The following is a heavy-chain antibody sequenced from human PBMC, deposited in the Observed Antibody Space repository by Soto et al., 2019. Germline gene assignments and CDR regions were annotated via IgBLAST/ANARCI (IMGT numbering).Heavy chain of an antibody. D-gene: IGHD6-13*01. V-gene: IGHV3-21*01. CDR3: AREMPQDSSSWNWFDP. CDR2: ISSSSSYI. J-gene: IGHJ5*02. Sequence: GGSLRLSCAASGFTFSSYSMNWVRQAPGKGLEWVSSISSSSSYIYYADSVKGRFTISRDNAKNSLYLQMNSLRAEDTAVYYCAREMPQDSSSWNWFDPWGQGTLVTVSS. CDR1: GFTFSSYS.